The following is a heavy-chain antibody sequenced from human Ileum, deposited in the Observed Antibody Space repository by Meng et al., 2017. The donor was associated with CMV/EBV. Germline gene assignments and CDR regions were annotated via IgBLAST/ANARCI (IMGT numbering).Heavy chain of an antibody. D-gene: IGHD5-18*01. CDR1: GYTFTGHN. V-gene: IGHV1-2*06. J-gene: IGHJ4*02. CDR3: TRSWIHLWSHDFDY. CDR2: INPNTGDT. Sequence: QVPGAELRAQIKKPVASVKVSCKASGYTFTGHNIHWVRQAPGQGLEWMGRINPNTGDTKNAQNFQGRVTMTRDTSNGTAYMELTNLRSDDTAVYFCTRSWIHLWSHDFDYWGQGTLVTVSS.